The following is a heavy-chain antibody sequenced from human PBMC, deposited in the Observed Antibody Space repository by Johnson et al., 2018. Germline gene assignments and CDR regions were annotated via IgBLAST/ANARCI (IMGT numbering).Heavy chain of an antibody. D-gene: IGHD3-3*01. V-gene: IGHV3-23*04. Sequence: VQLVQSGGGLVQPGGSLRLSCAASGFTFSSYAMSWVRQAPGEGLEWVSAISGSGGSTYYADSVKGRFTISRDNSKNTLYLQMNSLRAEDTAIYYCAKDPYYDFWSVSYYFDYWGQGTLVTVSS. CDR1: GFTFSSYA. J-gene: IGHJ4*02. CDR3: AKDPYYDFWSVSYYFDY. CDR2: ISGSGGST.